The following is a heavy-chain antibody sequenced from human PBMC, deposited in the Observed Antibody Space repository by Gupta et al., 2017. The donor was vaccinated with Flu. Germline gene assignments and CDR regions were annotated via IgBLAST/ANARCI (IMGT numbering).Heavy chain of an antibody. Sequence: QGQLVESGGGVVQPGKSLRLSCAASRFVFGSYGMNWVRQAPGKGLEWVAMISYYGDKTSYVDSVKGRFTVSRDNSRDTLYLQMNSLTDDDTAVYYCAKTGTTGYFYMDVWGNGTTVIVSS. J-gene: IGHJ6*03. CDR3: AKTGTTGYFYMDV. V-gene: IGHV3-30*18. CDR1: RFVFGSYG. D-gene: IGHD1-7*01. CDR2: ISYYGDKT.